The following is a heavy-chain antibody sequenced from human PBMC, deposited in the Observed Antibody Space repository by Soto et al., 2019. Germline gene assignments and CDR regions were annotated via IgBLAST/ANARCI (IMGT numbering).Heavy chain of an antibody. Sequence: SETLSLTCAVYGGSFSGYYWSWIRQPPGKGLEWIGESNHSGSTNYNPSLKSRVTISVDTSKNQFSLKLSSVTAADTAVYYCARGRSGYDAGWFDPWGQGTLVTVSS. CDR1: GGSFSGYY. V-gene: IGHV4-34*01. D-gene: IGHD5-12*01. CDR2: SNHSGST. CDR3: ARGRSGYDAGWFDP. J-gene: IGHJ5*02.